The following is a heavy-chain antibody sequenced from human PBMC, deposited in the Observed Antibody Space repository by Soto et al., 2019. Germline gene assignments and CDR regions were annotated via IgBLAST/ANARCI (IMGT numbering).Heavy chain of an antibody. CDR3: AKFRPGTDAFDI. CDR2: ISGSGGST. D-gene: IGHD1-1*01. V-gene: IGHV3-23*01. J-gene: IGHJ3*02. Sequence: GSLRLSGAASGFTFSRYSMSWVRQAPGKGLEWVSAISGSGGSTYYADSVKGRFTISRDNSKNTLYLQMNSLRAEDTAVYYCAKFRPGTDAFDIWGQGTMVTVSS. CDR1: GFTFSRYS.